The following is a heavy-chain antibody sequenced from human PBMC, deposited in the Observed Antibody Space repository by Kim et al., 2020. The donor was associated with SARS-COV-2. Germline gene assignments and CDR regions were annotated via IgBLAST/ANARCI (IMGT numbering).Heavy chain of an antibody. V-gene: IGHV4-31*03. Sequence: SETLSLTCTVSGGSISSGGYYWSWIRQHPGKGLEWIGYIYYSGSTYYNPSLKSRVTISVDTSKNQFSLKLSSVTAADTAVYYCASMSPYYDILTGSRYYYYGMDVWGQGTTVTVSS. CDR2: IYYSGST. CDR3: ASMSPYYDILTGSRYYYYGMDV. D-gene: IGHD3-9*01. J-gene: IGHJ6*02. CDR1: GGSISSGGYY.